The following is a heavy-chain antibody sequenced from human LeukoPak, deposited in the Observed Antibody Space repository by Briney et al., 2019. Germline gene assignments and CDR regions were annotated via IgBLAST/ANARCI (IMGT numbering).Heavy chain of an antibody. CDR2: IKIDGSEK. J-gene: IGHJ4*02. D-gene: IGHD1-26*01. V-gene: IGHV3-7*03. Sequence: PGGSLRLSCVASGFTFSTYWLSWIRQAPGKGPEWVGNIKIDGSEKYYVDSVKGRFTISRDNAKNSLYLQMSSLRAEDTAVYYCARAGRTFDYWGQGTLVTVS. CDR3: ARAGRTFDY. CDR1: GFTFSTYW.